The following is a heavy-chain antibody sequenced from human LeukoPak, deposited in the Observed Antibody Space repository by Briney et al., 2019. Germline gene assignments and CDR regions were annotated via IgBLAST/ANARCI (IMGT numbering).Heavy chain of an antibody. D-gene: IGHD7-27*01. Sequence: ASVKVSCKASGYTFTSYYMHWVRQAPGQGLEWMGIINPSGGSTSYAQKFQGRVTMTRDTSTSTVYMELSSLRSEDTAVYYCASSRANWVSILVYGMDVWGKGATVTVSS. J-gene: IGHJ6*04. V-gene: IGHV1-46*01. CDR2: INPSGGST. CDR3: ASSRANWVSILVYGMDV. CDR1: GYTFTSYY.